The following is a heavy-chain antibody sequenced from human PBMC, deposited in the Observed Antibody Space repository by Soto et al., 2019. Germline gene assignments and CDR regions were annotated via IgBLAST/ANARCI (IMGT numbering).Heavy chain of an antibody. J-gene: IGHJ4*02. Sequence: GGSLRLSCAASGFTFDDYAMHWVRQAPGKGLEWVSGISWNSGSIGYADSVKGRFTISRDNAKNSLYLQMNSLRAEDTALYYCAKDLSGSYYEYYFDYWGQGTLVTVSS. CDR3: AKDLSGSYYEYYFDY. V-gene: IGHV3-9*01. D-gene: IGHD3-10*01. CDR1: GFTFDDYA. CDR2: ISWNSGSI.